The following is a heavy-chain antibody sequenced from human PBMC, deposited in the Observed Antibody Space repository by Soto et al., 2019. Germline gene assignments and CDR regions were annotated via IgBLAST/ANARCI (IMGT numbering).Heavy chain of an antibody. J-gene: IGHJ4*02. V-gene: IGHV3-11*01. CDR1: GFDFGDYY. CDR2: IDSDDGAT. CDR3: VRPYYTSSRFPFDR. Sequence: PGGSLRLSCTASGFDFGDYYMSWIRQAPGKGLEWVSYIDSDDGATYYTDSVKGRFTISRDNAKNSLYLQMNSLRVEDTALYYCVRPYYTSSRFPFDRWCQGTLVTVSS. D-gene: IGHD3-3*01.